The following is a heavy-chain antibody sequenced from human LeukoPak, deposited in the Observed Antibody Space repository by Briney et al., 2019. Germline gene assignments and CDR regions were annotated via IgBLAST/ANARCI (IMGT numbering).Heavy chain of an antibody. D-gene: IGHD2-15*01. Sequence: GGSLRLSCAASAFTFSDYYMSWIRQAPGKGLEWVSYISDSGTTIYYTDSVKGRFTISRDNARNSLYLQMNSLRVEDTAVYYCARVLGGYYMDVWGKGTTVTVSS. V-gene: IGHV3-11*01. J-gene: IGHJ6*03. CDR2: ISDSGTTI. CDR3: ARVLGGYYMDV. CDR1: AFTFSDYY.